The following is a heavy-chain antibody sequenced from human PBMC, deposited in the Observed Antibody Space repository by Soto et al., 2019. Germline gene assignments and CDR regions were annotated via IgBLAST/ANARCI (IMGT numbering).Heavy chain of an antibody. J-gene: IGHJ6*02. D-gene: IGHD2-2*01. CDR2: IIPIFGTA. V-gene: IGHV1-69*13. Sequence: SVKVSCKASGGTFSSYAISWVRQAPGQGLEWMGGIIPIFGTANYAQKFQGRVTITADEATSTAYMELSSLRSEDTAVYYCAIVLVVPADMGYYYYGMDVWGQGTTVTVSS. CDR3: AIVLVVPADMGYYYYGMDV. CDR1: GGTFSSYA.